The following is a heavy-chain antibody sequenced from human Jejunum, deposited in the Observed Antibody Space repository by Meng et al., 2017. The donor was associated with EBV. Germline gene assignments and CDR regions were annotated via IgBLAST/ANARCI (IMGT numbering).Heavy chain of an antibody. V-gene: IGHV3-15*01. CDR1: GFTFTNSH. D-gene: IGHD3-16*01. J-gene: IGHJ4*02. CDR3: TDVGGDMI. Sequence: VQRVGTVGGVVKPGDSLRLSGEASGFTFTNSHMTWVRQDPGKGLEWVGRIKRTTDGGTTDYAAPVKGRFTISRDDSKNTLYLQMNSLKTEDTAVYYCTDVGGDMIWGQGILVTVSS. CDR2: IKRTTDGGTT.